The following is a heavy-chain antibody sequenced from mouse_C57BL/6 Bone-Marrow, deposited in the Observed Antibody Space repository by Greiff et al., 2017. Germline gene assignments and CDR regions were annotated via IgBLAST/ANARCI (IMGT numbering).Heavy chain of an antibody. D-gene: IGHD1-1*01. Sequence: VQLQQSGPGLVQPSQSLSITCTVSGFSLTSYGVHWVRQSPGKGLEWLGVIWSGGSTDYNAAFISRLSISKDNSKSQVFFKMNSLQADDAAIYYCARKRDYYGSSLYAMDYWGQGTSVTVSS. CDR2: IWSGGST. V-gene: IGHV2-2*01. J-gene: IGHJ4*01. CDR1: GFSLTSYG. CDR3: ARKRDYYGSSLYAMDY.